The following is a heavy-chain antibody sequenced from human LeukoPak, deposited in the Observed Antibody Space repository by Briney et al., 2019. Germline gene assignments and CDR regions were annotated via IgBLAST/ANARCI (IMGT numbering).Heavy chain of an antibody. CDR1: GFSFNSDW. CDR2: IKHDVSEK. CDR3: TRRLDD. V-gene: IGHV3-7*01. Sequence: PGGSLRLSCAASGFSFNSDWMDWVRQAPGKGLEWVANIKHDVSEKNYLDSVKGRFTISRDNAQDSLYLQMNGLRVEDTAVYYCTRRLDDWGQGTLVTVSS. D-gene: IGHD3-16*01. J-gene: IGHJ4*02.